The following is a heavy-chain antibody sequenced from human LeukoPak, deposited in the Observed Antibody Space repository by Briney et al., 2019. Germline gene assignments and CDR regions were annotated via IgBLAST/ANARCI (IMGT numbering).Heavy chain of an antibody. D-gene: IGHD2-2*01. Sequence: GGSLRLSCAASGFTFSSYAMSWVRQAPGKGLKWVSGISGSGSSTYYADSVKGRFAISRDNSKNMLYLQMSSLRAEDTAVYYCAKVRTAVVPAAMADYWGQGTLVTVSS. CDR2: ISGSGSST. J-gene: IGHJ4*02. CDR1: GFTFSSYA. CDR3: AKVRTAVVPAAMADY. V-gene: IGHV3-23*01.